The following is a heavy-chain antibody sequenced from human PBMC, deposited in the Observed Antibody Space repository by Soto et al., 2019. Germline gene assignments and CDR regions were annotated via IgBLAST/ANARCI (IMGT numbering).Heavy chain of an antibody. D-gene: IGHD3-22*01. CDR2: ISGSGGST. CDR3: AKAPSYDSSGSVFDY. J-gene: IGHJ4*02. Sequence: GGSLRLSCAASGFTFSSYAMSWVRQAPGKGLEWVSGISGSGGSTYYADSVKGRFTISRDNSKNTLFLHVNSLRAEDTAVYYCAKAPSYDSSGSVFDYWGQGTLVTVSS. CDR1: GFTFSSYA. V-gene: IGHV3-23*01.